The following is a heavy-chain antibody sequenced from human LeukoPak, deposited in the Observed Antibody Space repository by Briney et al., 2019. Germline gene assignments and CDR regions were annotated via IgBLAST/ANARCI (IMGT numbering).Heavy chain of an antibody. Sequence: GGSLRLSCAACGFTFSCYAMSWVRQAAGEGLEWVSTLTGTGGDTYYVDSVGGRFSISRDNPKNTLWLKMNSLRAEDTALYYCATGLREYCSSTSCYECTFDSWGQGTQLTVSS. CDR1: GFTFSCYA. D-gene: IGHD2-2*01. CDR3: ATGLREYCSSTSCYECTFDS. V-gene: IGHV3-23*01. CDR2: LTGTGGDT. J-gene: IGHJ4*02.